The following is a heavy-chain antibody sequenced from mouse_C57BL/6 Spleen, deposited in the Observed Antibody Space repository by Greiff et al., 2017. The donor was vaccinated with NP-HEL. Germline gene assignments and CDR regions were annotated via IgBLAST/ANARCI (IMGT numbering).Heavy chain of an antibody. Sequence: QVQLQQPGAELVKPGASVKMSCKASGYTFTSYWITWVKQRPGQGLEWIGDIYPGSGSTNYNEKFKSKATLTVDTSSSTAYMQLSSLTSEDSAVYYWSRREIYYDAWFADWGQGTLVTVSA. CDR2: IYPGSGST. CDR1: GYTFTSYW. CDR3: SRREIYYDAWFAD. V-gene: IGHV1-55*01. J-gene: IGHJ3*01. D-gene: IGHD2-4*01.